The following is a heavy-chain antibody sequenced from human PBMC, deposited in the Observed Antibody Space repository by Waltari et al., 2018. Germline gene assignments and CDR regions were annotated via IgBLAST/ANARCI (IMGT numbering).Heavy chain of an antibody. CDR1: GFTFNNYW. Sequence: EVQLVESGGGLVQPGGSLRLSCLASGFTFNNYWMTWVRQAPGKGVEGVANINKDASARYYVASVKGRFTSSRDNAQNALSLQMNSLRVEDTAVYFWMRGRGYTRSDYYSGMDVWGHGTTVTVS. CDR2: INKDASAR. V-gene: IGHV3-7*01. J-gene: IGHJ6*02. CDR3: MRGRGYTRSDYYSGMDV. D-gene: IGHD1-1*01.